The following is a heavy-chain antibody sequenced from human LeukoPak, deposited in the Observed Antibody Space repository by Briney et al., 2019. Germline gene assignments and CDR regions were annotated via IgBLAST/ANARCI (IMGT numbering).Heavy chain of an antibody. J-gene: IGHJ4*02. D-gene: IGHD3-22*01. V-gene: IGHV1-18*01. CDR3: ARSDHYDSSGYYLSFDY. Sequence: GASVKVSCXASGYTFTSYGISWVRLAPGQGLEWMGWISAYNGNTNYAQKLQGRVTMTTDTSTSTAYMELRSLRSDDTAVYYCARSDHYDSSGYYLSFDYWGQGTLVTVSS. CDR1: GYTFTSYG. CDR2: ISAYNGNT.